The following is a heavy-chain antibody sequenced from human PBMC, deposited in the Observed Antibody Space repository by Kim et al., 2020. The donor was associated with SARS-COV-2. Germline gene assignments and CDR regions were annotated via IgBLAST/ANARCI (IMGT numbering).Heavy chain of an antibody. D-gene: IGHD6-19*01. CDR2: IWYDGSNK. CDR3: ARDGLDSSGWYSYY. V-gene: IGHV3-33*01. Sequence: GGSLRLSCAASGFTFSSYGMHWVRQAPGKGLEWVAVIWYDGSNKYYADSVKGRFTISRDNSKNTLYLQMNSLRAEDTAVYYCARDGLDSSGWYSYYWGQGTLVTVSS. CDR1: GFTFSSYG. J-gene: IGHJ4*02.